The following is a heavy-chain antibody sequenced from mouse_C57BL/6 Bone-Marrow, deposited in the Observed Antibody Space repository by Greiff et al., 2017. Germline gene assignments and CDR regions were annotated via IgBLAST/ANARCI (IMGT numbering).Heavy chain of an antibody. CDR3: VGHGGYHHWYAMAY. V-gene: IGHV10-1*01. Sequence: EVQLVESGGGLVQPKGSLKLSCAASGFSFNTYAMNWVRQAPGKGLEWVARIRSKSNNYATYYADSVKDRFTISRADSESMLYLQMNNLKTEDTAMYYCVGHGGYHHWYAMAYWGQGTSVTVSS. CDR2: IRSKSNNYAT. CDR1: GFSFNTYA. D-gene: IGHD2-2*01. J-gene: IGHJ4*01.